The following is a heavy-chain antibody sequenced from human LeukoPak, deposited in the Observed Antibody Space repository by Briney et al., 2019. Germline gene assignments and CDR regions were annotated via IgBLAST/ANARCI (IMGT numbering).Heavy chain of an antibody. Sequence: PSETLSLTCTVSGGSVSSYYWSWIRRPPGRGLEWIAYLSHSGSSDSNPSLTSRVTTLVDTSKNQFSLKLTSVTAADTAVDYCARARYANAWYAFDIWGHGTMVTVSS. CDR3: ARARYANAWYAFDI. V-gene: IGHV4-59*02. CDR2: LSHSGSS. CDR1: GGSVSSYY. J-gene: IGHJ3*02. D-gene: IGHD2-2*01.